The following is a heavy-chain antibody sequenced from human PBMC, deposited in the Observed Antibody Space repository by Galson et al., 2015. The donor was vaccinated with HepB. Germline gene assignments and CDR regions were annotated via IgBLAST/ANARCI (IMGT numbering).Heavy chain of an antibody. J-gene: IGHJ4*02. CDR2: IYPGDSAT. CDR3: ARGWYYYDSSGPIDY. Sequence: QSGAEVKKPGESLKISCKGSGYSFTSYWIGWVRQMPGKGLEWMGIIYPGDSATRYSPSFQGQVTISADKSISTAYLHWSSLKASDTAMYYCARGWYYYDSSGPIDYWGQGTLVTVSS. CDR1: GYSFTSYW. V-gene: IGHV5-51*01. D-gene: IGHD3-22*01.